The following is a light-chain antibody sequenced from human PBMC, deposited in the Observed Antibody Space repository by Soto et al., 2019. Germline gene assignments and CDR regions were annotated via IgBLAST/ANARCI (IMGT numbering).Light chain of an antibody. V-gene: IGLV2-23*02. J-gene: IGLJ1*01. CDR1: SSDVGSYNL. CDR3: CSYAGSSTLYV. Sequence: QSALTQPASVSGSPGQSITISCTGTSSDVGSYNLVSWYQQYPGKAPKLMVYEVSKRPSGVSICFSGSKSGDTASLTISGLQAEDEADYYCCSYAGSSTLYVFGTGTKVTVL. CDR2: EVS.